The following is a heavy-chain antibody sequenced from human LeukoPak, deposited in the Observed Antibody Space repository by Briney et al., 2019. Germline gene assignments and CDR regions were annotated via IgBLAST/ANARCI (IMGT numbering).Heavy chain of an antibody. J-gene: IGHJ6*02. CDR2: ILYDGSNK. CDR3: ATASVVRGVISYYYGMDV. CDR1: GFTFSSYG. Sequence: GRSLRLSCAASGFTFSSYGMHWVRQAPGKGVERVAVILYDGSNKYYADSVKGRFTISRDNSKNTLYLQMNSLRAEDTAVYYCATASVVRGVISYYYGMDVWGQGTTVTVSS. V-gene: IGHV3-30*03. D-gene: IGHD3-10*01.